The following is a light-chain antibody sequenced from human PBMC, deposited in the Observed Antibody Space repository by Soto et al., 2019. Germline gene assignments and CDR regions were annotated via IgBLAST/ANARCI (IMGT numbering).Light chain of an antibody. V-gene: IGKV1-5*01. CDR1: QSISSS. J-gene: IGKJ2*01. CDR3: QQYESYSPFT. Sequence: DIPMTQSPSTLSASVGDRVTITCRASQSISSSLAWYQQKSGKAPKLLIYDASSLESGVPSRFSGSGSGTDFSLTISSLQPDDFATYYCQQYESYSPFTFGQGTKVEIK. CDR2: DAS.